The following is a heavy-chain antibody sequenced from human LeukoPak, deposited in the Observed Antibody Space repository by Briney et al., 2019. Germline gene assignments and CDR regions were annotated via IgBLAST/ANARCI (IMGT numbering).Heavy chain of an antibody. CDR3: ARDGDTVLTRGYYYYMDV. J-gene: IGHJ6*03. CDR2: MNPNSGNT. Sequence: WASVKVSCKASGYTFTSYDINWVRQATGQGLEWMGWMNPNSGNTGYAQKFQGRVTMTRNTSISTAYMELSSLRAEDTALYYCARDGDTVLTRGYYYYMDVWGKGTTVTVSS. CDR1: GYTFTSYD. V-gene: IGHV1-8*01. D-gene: IGHD4-23*01.